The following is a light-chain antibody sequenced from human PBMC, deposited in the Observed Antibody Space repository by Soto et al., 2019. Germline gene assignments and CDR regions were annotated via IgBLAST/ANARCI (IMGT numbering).Light chain of an antibody. CDR3: QQYNSYWT. CDR2: DAS. Sequence: IHMTQSASTLSASVGYRVTITCRASQSIGRWLAWYQQKPGKAPKVLIYDASTLKSGVPSRFSGSASGTDSTLTISSLKPDEFAIYYCQQYNSYWTFGQGTKVDIK. CDR1: QSIGRW. J-gene: IGKJ1*01. V-gene: IGKV1-5*01.